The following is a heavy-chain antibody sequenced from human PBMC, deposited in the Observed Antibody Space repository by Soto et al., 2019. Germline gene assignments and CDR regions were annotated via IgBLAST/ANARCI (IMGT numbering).Heavy chain of an antibody. CDR1: GGSFSTSA. V-gene: IGHV1-69*13. J-gene: IGHJ4*02. D-gene: IGHD1-1*01. CDR2: IIPIFGTA. Sequence: SVKVSCKASGGSFSTSAISWVRQAPGQGLEWMGGIIPIFGTANYAQKFQGSVTITANESSSTAYMELSSLRSEDTAVYYCARVPNVERLVRPRFAYWGQGTLVTVSS. CDR3: ARVPNVERLVRPRFAY.